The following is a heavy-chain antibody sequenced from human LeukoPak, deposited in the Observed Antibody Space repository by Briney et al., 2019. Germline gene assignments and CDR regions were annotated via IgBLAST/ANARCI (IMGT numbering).Heavy chain of an antibody. V-gene: IGHV1-69*04. CDR1: GGTFSSYA. Sequence: SVKVSCKASGGTFSSYAISWVRQAPGQGLEWMGRIIPILGIANYAQKLQGRVTMTTDTSTSTAYMELRSLRSDDTAVYYCARGGSLLGWLGRYWFDPWGQGTLVTVSS. CDR3: ARGGSLLGWLGRYWFDP. CDR2: IIPILGIA. J-gene: IGHJ5*02. D-gene: IGHD5-12*01.